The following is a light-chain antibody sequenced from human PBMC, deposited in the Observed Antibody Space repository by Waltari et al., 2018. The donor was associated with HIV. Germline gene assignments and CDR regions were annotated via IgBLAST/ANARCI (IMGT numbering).Light chain of an antibody. Sequence: SALTQPASVSGSPGQSVTIPCTGTRYEFDLHNFLSWYQQHPGKAPQLIIFGVNSRPSGISSRFSASKSGDTASLTISGLQSGDEADYYCTTYTAKDSLLIGSGTKLTVL. CDR3: TTYTAKDSLL. J-gene: IGLJ2*01. V-gene: IGLV2-14*01. CDR2: GVN. CDR1: RYEFDLHNF.